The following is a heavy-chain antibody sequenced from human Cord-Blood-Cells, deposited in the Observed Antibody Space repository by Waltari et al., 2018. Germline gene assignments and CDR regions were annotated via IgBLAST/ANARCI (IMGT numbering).Heavy chain of an antibody. J-gene: IGHJ3*02. CDR1: GYTFTGYY. CDR3: ARERGWDTREAFDI. V-gene: IGHV1-2*02. D-gene: IGHD6-19*01. Sequence: QVQLVPSGAEVKKPGASVTVSCKASGYTFTGYYMHWVRQAPGQGLEWMGWINPNSGGTNYAQKFQGRVTMTRDTSISTAYMELSRLRSDDTAVYYCARERGWDTREAFDIWGQGTMVTVSS. CDR2: INPNSGGT.